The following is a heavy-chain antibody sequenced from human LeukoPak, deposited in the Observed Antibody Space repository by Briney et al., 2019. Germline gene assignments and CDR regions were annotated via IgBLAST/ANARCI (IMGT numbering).Heavy chain of an antibody. D-gene: IGHD1-14*01. V-gene: IGHV4-59*01. CDR1: GGSISSYY. Sequence: SETLSLTCTVSGGSISSYYWSWIRQPPGKGLEWIGYIYYSGSTNYNSSLKSRVTISVDTSKNQFSLKLSSVTAADTAVYYCARGLRTGTTPEWDAFDIWGQGTMVTVSS. CDR2: IYYSGST. CDR3: ARGLRTGTTPEWDAFDI. J-gene: IGHJ3*02.